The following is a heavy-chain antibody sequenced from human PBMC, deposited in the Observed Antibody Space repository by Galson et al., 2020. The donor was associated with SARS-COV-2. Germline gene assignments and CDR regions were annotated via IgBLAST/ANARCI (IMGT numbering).Heavy chain of an antibody. CDR3: AKAMQLWTRFDY. Sequence: GGSLRLSCAASGFTFSSYAMSWVRQAPGKGLEWVSAISGSGGSTYYADSVKGRFTISRDNSKNTLYLQRNSLRAEDTALYYCAKAMQLWTRFDYWGQGTRVTVSS. J-gene: IGHJ4*02. D-gene: IGHD5-18*01. CDR2: ISGSGGST. V-gene: IGHV3-23*01. CDR1: GFTFSSYA.